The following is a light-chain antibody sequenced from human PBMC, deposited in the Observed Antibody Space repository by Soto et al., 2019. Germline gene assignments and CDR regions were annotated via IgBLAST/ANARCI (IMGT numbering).Light chain of an antibody. V-gene: IGKV1-33*01. CDR3: QQYDDRPIT. Sequence: DIQMTQSPSSLSASVGDRVTITCQASRDIDKFLNWYQQKPGKAPKLLIDDASNLATGVPSRFSGSGSGTHFIFTISSLQPEDVATYYWQQYDDRPITFGQGTRMQIK. CDR2: DAS. J-gene: IGKJ5*01. CDR1: RDIDKF.